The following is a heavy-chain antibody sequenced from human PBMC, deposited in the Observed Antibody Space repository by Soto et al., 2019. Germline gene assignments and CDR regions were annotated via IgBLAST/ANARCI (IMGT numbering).Heavy chain of an antibody. Sequence: PSETLSLTCAVYGGSFSGYYWNWIRQPPGKGLEWIGEIDHSGYTNYNPSLKSRVTISLDKSENQFSLKVTSLTAADTAVYYCASRDPGTSVDYWGQGTLVTVSS. CDR1: GGSFSGYY. V-gene: IGHV4-34*01. CDR2: IDHSGYT. D-gene: IGHD1-7*01. CDR3: ASRDPGTSVDY. J-gene: IGHJ4*02.